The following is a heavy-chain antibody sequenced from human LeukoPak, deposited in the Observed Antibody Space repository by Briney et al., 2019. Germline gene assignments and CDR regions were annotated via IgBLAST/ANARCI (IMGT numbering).Heavy chain of an antibody. J-gene: IGHJ2*01. CDR1: GGSISSSSYY. V-gene: IGHV4-39*01. D-gene: IGHD1-1*01. Sequence: SETLSLTCTVSGGSISSSSYYWGWIRQPPGKGLEWIGSIYYSGSTYYNPSLKSRVTISVDTSKNQFSLKLSSVTAADTAVYYCARLRKLEPQFDLWGRGTLVTVSS. CDR2: IYYSGST. CDR3: ARLRKLEPQFDL.